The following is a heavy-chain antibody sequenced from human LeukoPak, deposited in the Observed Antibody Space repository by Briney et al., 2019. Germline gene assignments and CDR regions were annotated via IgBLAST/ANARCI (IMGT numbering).Heavy chain of an antibody. D-gene: IGHD2-2*01. V-gene: IGHV3-30*02. CDR1: GFTFSSYG. CDR3: AKERTLYYYYMDV. CDR2: IRYDGSNK. Sequence: GGSLRLSCAASGFTFSSYGMHWVRQAPGKGLEWVAFIRYDGSNKYYADSVKGRFTISRDNSKNTLYLQMNSLRAEDTAVYYCAKERTLYYYYMDVWGKGTTVTVPS. J-gene: IGHJ6*03.